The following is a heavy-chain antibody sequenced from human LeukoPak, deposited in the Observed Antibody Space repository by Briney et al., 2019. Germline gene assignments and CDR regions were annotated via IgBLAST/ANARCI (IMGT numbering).Heavy chain of an antibody. CDR2: INPNSGGT. CDR1: GYTFTGHY. D-gene: IGHD3-10*01. V-gene: IGHV1-2*02. Sequence: ASVKVSCKASGYTFTGHYMHWVRQAPGQGLEWMGWINPNSGGTNYAQKFQGRVTMTRDTSISTAYMELSRLRYDDTAMYYCARGVVRGDYYYYIDVWGKGTTVTISS. J-gene: IGHJ6*03. CDR3: ARGVVRGDYYYYIDV.